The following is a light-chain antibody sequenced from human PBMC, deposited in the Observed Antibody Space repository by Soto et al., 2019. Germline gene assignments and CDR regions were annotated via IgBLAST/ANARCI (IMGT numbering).Light chain of an antibody. CDR1: QSISSW. J-gene: IGKJ1*01. CDR3: QQYNSHRRT. Sequence: DIQMTHSPSTLSASVGDIVTITCRASQSISSWLAWYQQKPGKAPKLLIYKASSLESGVPSRFSGSGSGTEFTLTISSLQPDDFATYYCQQYNSHRRTFGQGTKVDIK. V-gene: IGKV1-5*03. CDR2: KAS.